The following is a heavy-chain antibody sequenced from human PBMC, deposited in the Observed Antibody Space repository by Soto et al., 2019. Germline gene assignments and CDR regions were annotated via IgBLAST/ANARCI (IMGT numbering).Heavy chain of an antibody. CDR2: IYYSGST. J-gene: IGHJ4*02. V-gene: IGHV4-59*01. D-gene: IGHD3-22*01. Sequence: SETLSLTCTVSGGSISSYYWSWIRQPPGKGLEWIGYIYYSGSTNYNPSLKSRVTISVDTSKNQFSLKLSSVTAADTAVYYCAKVTTFYYDSSGYHPHGPFDYWGQGTLVTVSS. CDR1: GGSISSYY. CDR3: AKVTTFYYDSSGYHPHGPFDY.